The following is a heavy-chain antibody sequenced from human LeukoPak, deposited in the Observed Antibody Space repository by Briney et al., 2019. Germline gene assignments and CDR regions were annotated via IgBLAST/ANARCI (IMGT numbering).Heavy chain of an antibody. V-gene: IGHV3-23*01. CDR2: ISGTGATI. D-gene: IGHD3-10*01. Sequence: GGSLRLSCAGSGFTFYNYAMSWVRQAPGKGLEWVSSISGTGATIYYADSVKGRFAISRDNSKNTLYLQMSSLRAEDTALYYCAKDQRFGDLDDYRGQGTLVTVSS. J-gene: IGHJ4*02. CDR1: GFTFYNYA. CDR3: AKDQRFGDLDDY.